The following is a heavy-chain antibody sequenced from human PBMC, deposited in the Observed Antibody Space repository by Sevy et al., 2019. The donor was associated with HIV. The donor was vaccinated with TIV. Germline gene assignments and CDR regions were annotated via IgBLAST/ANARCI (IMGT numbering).Heavy chain of an antibody. CDR2: ISSDGNNM. V-gene: IGHV3-11*01. CDR1: GFTFSDYY. CDR3: ARDRRGDSSGYYYWYFDL. D-gene: IGHD3-22*01. J-gene: IGHJ2*01. Sequence: GGSLRLSCAASGFTFSDYYISWLRQAPGKGLEWVSYISSDGNNMFYADSVKGRFSIARDNAKKSLFLQMNSLRAEDTAMYYCARDRRGDSSGYYYWYFDLWGRGTLVTVSS.